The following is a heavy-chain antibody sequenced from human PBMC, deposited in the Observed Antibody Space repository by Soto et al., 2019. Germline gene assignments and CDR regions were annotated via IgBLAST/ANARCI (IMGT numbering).Heavy chain of an antibody. V-gene: IGHV3-33*01. CDR2: IWYDGSNK. Sequence: SGGGVVQPGRSLRLSCAASGFTFSSYGMHWVRQAPGKGLEWVAVIWYDGSNKYYADSVKGRFTISRDTSNNTLYLQMNSLRAEDTAVYYCARDNYGNFAYWCQGTLVTVSS. CDR1: GFTFSSYG. D-gene: IGHD4-17*01. CDR3: ARDNYGNFAY. J-gene: IGHJ4*02.